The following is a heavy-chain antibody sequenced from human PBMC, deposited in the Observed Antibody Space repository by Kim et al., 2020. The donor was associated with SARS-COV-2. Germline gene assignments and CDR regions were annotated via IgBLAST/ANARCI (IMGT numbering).Heavy chain of an antibody. Sequence: SETLSLTCAVYGGSFSGYYWSWIRQPPGKGLEWIGEINHSGSTNYNPSLKSRVTISVDTSKNQFSLKLSSVTAADTAVYYCARALVYERPPGYRPEYYFDYWGQGTLVTVSS. V-gene: IGHV4-34*01. J-gene: IGHJ4*02. CDR2: INHSGST. CDR3: ARALVYERPPGYRPEYYFDY. CDR1: GGSFSGYY. D-gene: IGHD2-8*01.